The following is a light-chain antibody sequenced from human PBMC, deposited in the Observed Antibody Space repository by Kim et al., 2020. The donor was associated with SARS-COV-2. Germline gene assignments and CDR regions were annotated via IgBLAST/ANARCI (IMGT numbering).Light chain of an antibody. V-gene: IGKV1D-12*01. CDR1: QAMGSW. CDR3: QKTNSFPLT. Sequence: ASVGDRVTITCRASQAMGSWLAWYQQKPGRAPKLLIYAASSLQSGFPSRFSGSGSGTNFTLTVTSMQPEDFATYYCQKTNSFPLTFGGGTKVDIK. CDR2: AAS. J-gene: IGKJ4*01.